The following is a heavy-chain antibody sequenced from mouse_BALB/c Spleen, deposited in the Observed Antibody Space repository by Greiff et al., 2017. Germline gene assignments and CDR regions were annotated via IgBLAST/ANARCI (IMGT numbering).Heavy chain of an antibody. Sequence: DVKLVESGGGLVKPGGSLKLSCAASGFTFSSYAMSWVRQTPEKRLEWVASISSGGSTYYPDSVKGRFTISRDNARNILYLQMSSLRSGDTAMYYSARGRVRGAMDYWGEGTSVTVSS. J-gene: IGHJ4*01. CDR3: ARGRVRGAMDY. V-gene: IGHV5-6-5*01. CDR2: ISSGGST. CDR1: GFTFSSYA. D-gene: IGHD2-14*01.